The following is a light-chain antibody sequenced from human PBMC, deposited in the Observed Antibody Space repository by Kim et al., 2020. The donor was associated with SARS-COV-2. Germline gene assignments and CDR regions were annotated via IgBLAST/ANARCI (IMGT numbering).Light chain of an antibody. CDR3: HQHNDWPLT. Sequence: VSPGERATLSCRASQSVATHLAWYQQKPGQPPRLLISGNSTRATGIPARFSGSGSGTEFTLTISSLQSEDFAVYYCHQHNDWPLTFGGGTKVDIK. V-gene: IGKV3-15*01. CDR2: GNS. J-gene: IGKJ4*01. CDR1: QSVATH.